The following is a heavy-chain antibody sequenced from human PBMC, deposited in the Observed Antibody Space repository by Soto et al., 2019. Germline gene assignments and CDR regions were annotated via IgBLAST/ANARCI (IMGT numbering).Heavy chain of an antibody. Sequence: SETLSLTCTVSGDSISSYYWSWIRQPPGKGLEWIGYIYYSGSTNYNPSLKSRVTISVDTSKNQFSLKLSSVAAADTAVYYCARDKSIFGFSGMDVWGQGTTVTVS. D-gene: IGHD3-3*01. J-gene: IGHJ6*02. CDR3: ARDKSIFGFSGMDV. CDR2: IYYSGST. V-gene: IGHV4-59*01. CDR1: GDSISSYY.